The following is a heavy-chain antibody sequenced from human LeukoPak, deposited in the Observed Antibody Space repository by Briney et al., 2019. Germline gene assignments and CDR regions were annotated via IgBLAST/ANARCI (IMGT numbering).Heavy chain of an antibody. Sequence: GGSARLSCAASGFIFDDYAMNWIRQAPGKGLEWVSGIDWNGGSTGYADSVKGRFTISRDNSKNSLYLQMNSLRAEDTALYYCAKDFQYCSGGSCYAQYYYYYMDVWGKGTTVTVSS. V-gene: IGHV3-20*04. CDR3: AKDFQYCSGGSCYAQYYYYYMDV. CDR1: GFIFDDYA. J-gene: IGHJ6*03. D-gene: IGHD2-15*01. CDR2: IDWNGGST.